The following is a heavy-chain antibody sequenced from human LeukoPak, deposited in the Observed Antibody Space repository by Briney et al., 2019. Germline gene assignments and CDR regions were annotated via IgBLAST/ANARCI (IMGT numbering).Heavy chain of an antibody. J-gene: IGHJ4*02. D-gene: IGHD2-2*01. V-gene: IGHV3-30-3*01. CDR1: GFTFSSYA. CDR3: ARSLLVVVPAAEYFDY. CDR2: ISYDGSNK. Sequence: GGSLRLSCAASGFTFSSYAMHWVRQAPGKGLEWVAVISYDGSNKYYADSVKGRFTISRDNSKNTLYLQMYSLRAEDTAVYYCARSLLVVVPAAEYFDYWGQGTLVTVSS.